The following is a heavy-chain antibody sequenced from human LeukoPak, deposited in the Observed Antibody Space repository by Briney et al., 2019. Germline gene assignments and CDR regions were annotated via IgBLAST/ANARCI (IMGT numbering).Heavy chain of an antibody. Sequence: GESLKISCKISGYKLTNNWIGWVRQMPGKGLEWMGIIYPGDSDTRYSPSFQGQVTISADKSISTAYLQWSSLKASDTAMYYCARLTMVRGVINWGQGTLVTVSS. CDR2: IYPGDSDT. V-gene: IGHV5-51*01. CDR1: GYKLTNNW. J-gene: IGHJ4*02. CDR3: ARLTMVRGVIN. D-gene: IGHD3-10*01.